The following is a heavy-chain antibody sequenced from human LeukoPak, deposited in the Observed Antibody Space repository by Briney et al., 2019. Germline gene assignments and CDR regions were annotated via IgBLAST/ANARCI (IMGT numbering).Heavy chain of an antibody. Sequence: SVKVSCKASGGTFSSYAISWVRQAPGQGLEWMGGIIPIFGTANYAQKFQGRVTITADESTSTAYMELSSLRSEDTAVYYCARVGDYGDYFDYCGQGTLVTVSS. D-gene: IGHD4-17*01. CDR2: IIPIFGTA. V-gene: IGHV1-69*01. J-gene: IGHJ4*02. CDR3: ARVGDYGDYFDY. CDR1: GGTFSSYA.